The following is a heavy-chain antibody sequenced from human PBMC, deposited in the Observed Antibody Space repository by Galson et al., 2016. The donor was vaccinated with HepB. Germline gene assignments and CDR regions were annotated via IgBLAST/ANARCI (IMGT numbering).Heavy chain of an antibody. CDR3: ARGGSWRNFDY. Sequence: SVKVSCKASGYTFSNYGFAWVRQAPGRGLEWMGWISDYNGDRSYAQKLQGRVTLTTDSSTGTAYMDMTSLTSDDTAIYYCARGGSWRNFDYWGQGTLVTVSS. CDR1: GYTFSNYG. J-gene: IGHJ4*02. V-gene: IGHV1-18*01. D-gene: IGHD6-13*01. CDR2: ISDYNGDR.